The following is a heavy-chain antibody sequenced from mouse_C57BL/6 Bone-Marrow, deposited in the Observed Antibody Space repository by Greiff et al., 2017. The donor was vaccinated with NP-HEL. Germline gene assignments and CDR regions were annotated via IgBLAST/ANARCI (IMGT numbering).Heavy chain of an antibody. CDR2: IYPGSGNT. J-gene: IGHJ2*01. V-gene: IGHV1-76*01. CDR3: ARRDY. CDR1: GYTFTDYY. Sequence: VQLVESGAELVRPGASVKLSCKASGYTFTDYYINWVKQRPGQGLEWIARIYPGSGNTYYNEKFKGKATLTAEKSSSTAYMQLSSLTSEDSAVYFCARRDYWGQGTTLTVSS.